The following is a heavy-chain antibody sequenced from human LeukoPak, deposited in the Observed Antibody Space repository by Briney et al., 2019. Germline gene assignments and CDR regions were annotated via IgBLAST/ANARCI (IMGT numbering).Heavy chain of an antibody. J-gene: IGHJ3*02. CDR1: GGSISSGGYY. V-gene: IGHV4-30-2*01. CDR2: IYHSGST. Sequence: SQTLSLTCTVSGGSISSGGYYWRWIRQPPGKGLEWIGYIYHSGSTYYSPSLKSRVTISVDRSKNQFSLKLSSVTAADTAVYYCASWGGRLNAFDIWGQGTMVTVSS. CDR3: ASWGGRLNAFDI. D-gene: IGHD3-10*01.